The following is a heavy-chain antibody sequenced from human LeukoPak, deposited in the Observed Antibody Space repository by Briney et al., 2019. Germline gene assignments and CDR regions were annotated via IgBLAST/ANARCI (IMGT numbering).Heavy chain of an antibody. V-gene: IGHV1-69*01. CDR3: ARAIWFGELLFYMDV. J-gene: IGHJ6*03. CDR2: IIPIFGTA. CDR1: GGTFSSYA. D-gene: IGHD3-10*01. Sequence: SVKVSCKASGGTFSSYAISWVRQAPGQGLEWMGGIIPIFGTANYAQKFQGRVTITADESTSTAYMELSSLRSEDTAAYYCARAIWFGELLFYMDVWGKGTTVTVSS.